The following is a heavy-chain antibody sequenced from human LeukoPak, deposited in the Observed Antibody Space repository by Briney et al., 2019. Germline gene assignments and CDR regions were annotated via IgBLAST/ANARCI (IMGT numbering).Heavy chain of an antibody. V-gene: IGHV1-18*01. J-gene: IGHJ4*02. CDR3: ARGYGDYVGGNYFDY. CDR2: ISAYNGNT. D-gene: IGHD4-17*01. CDR1: GYTFTSYG. Sequence: ASVKVSCKASGYTFTSYGISWVRQAPGHGLEWMGWISAYNGNTNYAQKLQGRVTMTTDTSTSTAYMELRSLRSDDTAAYYCARGYGDYVGGNYFDYWGQGTLVTVSS.